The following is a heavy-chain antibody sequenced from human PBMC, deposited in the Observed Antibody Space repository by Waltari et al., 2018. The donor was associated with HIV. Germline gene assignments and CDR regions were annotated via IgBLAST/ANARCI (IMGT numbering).Heavy chain of an antibody. V-gene: IGHV4-34*01. D-gene: IGHD1-26*01. J-gene: IGHJ2*01. Sequence: QQLGAALLKPADTLSPPCAVDDGSVSGHHWRWIRQSPGKGLEWIGEINYNGVTNYNSSLKSRVTISVDASKNQFSLRLTSLTAADTGVYFCARWEGYFDVWGRGT. CDR2: INYNGVT. CDR3: ARWEGYFDV. CDR1: DGSVSGHH.